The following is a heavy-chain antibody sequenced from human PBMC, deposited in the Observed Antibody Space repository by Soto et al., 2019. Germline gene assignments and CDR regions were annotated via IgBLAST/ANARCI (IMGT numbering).Heavy chain of an antibody. CDR3: ARDFWSGYGYFDY. V-gene: IGHV4-31*03. Sequence: PSETLSLTCTVSGGSINNSGPYWSWIRQHPGKGLEWIGYIYYSGTTYHNPSLESRVTISLDTSKNQFSLQMNSVTAADTAVYYCARDFWSGYGYFDYWGRGTLVTVSS. D-gene: IGHD3-3*01. CDR1: GGSINNSGPY. CDR2: IYYSGTT. J-gene: IGHJ4*02.